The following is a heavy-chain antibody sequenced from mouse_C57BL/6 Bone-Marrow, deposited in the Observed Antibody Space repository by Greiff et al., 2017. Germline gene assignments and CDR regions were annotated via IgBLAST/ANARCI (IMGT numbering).Heavy chain of an antibody. CDR3: AQERRQLTLGY. J-gene: IGHJ2*01. CDR2: IYPRDGST. V-gene: IGHV1-85*01. Sequence: VKLVESGPELVKPGASVKLSCKASGYTFTSYDINWVKQRPGQGLEWIGWIYPRDGSTKYNEKFKGKATLTVDTSSSTAYMELHSLTSEDSAVYFCAQERRQLTLGYWGQGTTLTVSS. D-gene: IGHD3-2*02. CDR1: GYTFTSYD.